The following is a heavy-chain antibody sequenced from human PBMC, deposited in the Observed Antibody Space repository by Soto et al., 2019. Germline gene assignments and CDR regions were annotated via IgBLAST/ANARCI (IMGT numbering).Heavy chain of an antibody. Sequence: GESLKISCKASGYSSANIWIGWVRQMPGKGLEWMGFIHLGGSETRYNPSFEDQVTISGAKSINTAYLQWSSLRASDTAMFYCAIATHGTSYYDYLGQGTLVTVS. D-gene: IGHD1-1*01. V-gene: IGHV5-51*01. CDR2: IHLGGSET. J-gene: IGHJ4*02. CDR3: AIATHGTSYYDY. CDR1: GYSSANIW.